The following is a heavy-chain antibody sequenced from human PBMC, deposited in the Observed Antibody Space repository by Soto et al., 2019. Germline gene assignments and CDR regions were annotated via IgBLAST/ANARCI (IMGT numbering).Heavy chain of an antibody. Sequence: LKISCAASGFTFSTYSMNWVRQAPGKGLEWVSYISSSSSTIYYADSVKGRFTISRDNAKNSLYLQMNSLRDEDTAVYYCARDYGWLHHGVAYNYYGMDVWGQGTTVTVSS. D-gene: IGHD5-12*01. CDR1: GFTFSTYS. CDR3: ARDYGWLHHGVAYNYYGMDV. V-gene: IGHV3-48*02. CDR2: ISSSSSTI. J-gene: IGHJ6*02.